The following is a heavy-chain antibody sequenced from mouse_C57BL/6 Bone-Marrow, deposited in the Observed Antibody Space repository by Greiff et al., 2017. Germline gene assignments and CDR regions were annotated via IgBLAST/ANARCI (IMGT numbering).Heavy chain of an antibody. CDR1: GYAFSSSW. CDR2: IYPGDGDT. J-gene: IGHJ4*01. D-gene: IGHD1-1*01. CDR3: ARGGLRDYAMDY. Sequence: VKLQESGPELVKPGASVKISCTASGYAFSSSWMNWVKQRPGKGLEWIGRIYPGDGDTNYNGMFKGKATLTADKSSSTAYMKRSSLTSEDSVVYFCARGGLRDYAMDYWGQGTSVTVSS. V-gene: IGHV1-82*01.